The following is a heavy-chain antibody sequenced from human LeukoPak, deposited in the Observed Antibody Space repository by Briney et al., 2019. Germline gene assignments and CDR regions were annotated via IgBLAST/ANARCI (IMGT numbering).Heavy chain of an antibody. D-gene: IGHD5-18*01. CDR3: ARVNRGYSYGPSTLYNWFDP. V-gene: IGHV4-39*07. CDR1: GGSISSSSYY. Sequence: SETLSLTCTVSGGSISSSSYYWGWIRQPPGKGLEWIGSIYYSGSTYYNPSLKSRVTISVDTSKNQFSLKLSSVTAADTAVYYCARVNRGYSYGPSTLYNWFDPWGQGTLVTVSS. J-gene: IGHJ5*02. CDR2: IYYSGST.